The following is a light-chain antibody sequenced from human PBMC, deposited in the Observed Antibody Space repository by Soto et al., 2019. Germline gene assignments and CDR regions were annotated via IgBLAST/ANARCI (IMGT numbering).Light chain of an antibody. Sequence: ETVLTQSPGTLSLSPGEGATLSCRASQSITSNYLAWYQQKPGQAPRLLIHGASSRATGIPDRFSGSGSGTDFTLTISRLEPEDFAVYYCQQYGSSPLTFGQGTKVEIK. J-gene: IGKJ1*01. V-gene: IGKV3-20*01. CDR3: QQYGSSPLT. CDR2: GAS. CDR1: QSITSNY.